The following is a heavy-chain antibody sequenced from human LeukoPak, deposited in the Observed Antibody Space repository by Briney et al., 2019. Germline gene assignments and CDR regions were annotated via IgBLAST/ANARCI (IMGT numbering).Heavy chain of an antibody. CDR2: ISWDGGST. CDR1: GFTFDDYA. V-gene: IGHV3-43D*03. D-gene: IGHD6-19*01. J-gene: IGHJ4*02. CDR3: AKVQARGSGWYPFDY. Sequence: PGGSLRLSCAASGFTFDDYAMHWVRQAPGKGLEWVSLISWDGGSTYYADSVKGRFTISRDNSKNSLYLQMNSLRAEDTALYYCAKVQARGSGWYPFDYWGQGTLVTVSS.